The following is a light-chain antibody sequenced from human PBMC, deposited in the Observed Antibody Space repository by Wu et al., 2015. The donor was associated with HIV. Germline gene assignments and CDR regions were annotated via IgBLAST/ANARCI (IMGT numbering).Light chain of an antibody. Sequence: EIVMTQSPATPVCVSRGRATLSCRASQSVSSNLAWYQQKPGQAPRLLIYGASTRATGIPARFSGSGSGTEFTLTISSLQSEDFAVYYCQQYNNWPRTFGQGTKVEIK. CDR3: QQYNNWPRT. CDR1: QSVSSN. CDR2: GAS. V-gene: IGKV3-15*01. J-gene: IGKJ1*01.